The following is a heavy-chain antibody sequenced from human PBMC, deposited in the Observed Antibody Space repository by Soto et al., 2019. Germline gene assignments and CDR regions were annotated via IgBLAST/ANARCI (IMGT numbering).Heavy chain of an antibody. D-gene: IGHD5-18*01. J-gene: IGHJ6*02. CDR2: IRSKAYGGTT. Sequence: PGGSLRLSCTASGFTFGDYAMSWFRQDPGKGLEWVGFIRSKAYGGTTEYAASVKGRFTISRDDSKSIAYLQMNSLKTEDTAVYYCTRGEDTAMVTSPYYYGMDVWGQGTTVTSP. CDR3: TRGEDTAMVTSPYYYGMDV. CDR1: GFTFGDYA. V-gene: IGHV3-49*03.